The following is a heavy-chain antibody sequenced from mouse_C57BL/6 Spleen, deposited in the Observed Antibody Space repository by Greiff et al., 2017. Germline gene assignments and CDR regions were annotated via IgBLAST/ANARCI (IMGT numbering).Heavy chain of an antibody. CDR2: ISSGSSTI. J-gene: IGHJ1*03. CDR1: GFTFSDYG. V-gene: IGHV5-17*01. Sequence: EVKLVESGGGLVKPGGSLKLSCAASGFTFSDYGMHWVRLEWVAYISSGSSTIYYADTVKGRFTISRDNAKNTLFLQMTSLRSEDTAMYYCARNYGSIWYFDVWGTGTTVTVSS. D-gene: IGHD1-1*01. CDR3: ARNYGSIWYFDV.